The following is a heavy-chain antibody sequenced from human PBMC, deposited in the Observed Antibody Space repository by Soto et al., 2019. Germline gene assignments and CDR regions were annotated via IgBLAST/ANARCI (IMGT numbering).Heavy chain of an antibody. V-gene: IGHV3-23*01. J-gene: IGHJ6*02. Sequence: EVQLLESGGGLVQPGGSLRLSCAASGFTFSSYAMSWVRQAPGKGLEWVSAISGSGGSTYYADSVTGRFTISRDNSKNPLYLQMNNLRAEDTAVYYCAKVNPAAGTYYYYCYGMYVWGQGTTVTVSS. CDR2: ISGSGGST. D-gene: IGHD6-13*01. CDR1: GFTFSSYA. CDR3: AKVNPAAGTYYYYCYGMYV.